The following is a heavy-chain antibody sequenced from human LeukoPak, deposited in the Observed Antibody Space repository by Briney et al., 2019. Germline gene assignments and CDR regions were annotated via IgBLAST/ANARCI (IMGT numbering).Heavy chain of an antibody. Sequence: SETLSLTCAVYGGSLSGYYWSWIRQPPGDGLEWIGEINHSGSTNYNPSLKSRVTISADTSKNQFSVKLSSLTAADTAVYYCARESIFSDYWGQGTLVSVSS. CDR3: ARESIFSDY. D-gene: IGHD3-9*01. CDR1: GGSLSGYY. J-gene: IGHJ4*02. CDR2: INHSGST. V-gene: IGHV4-34*01.